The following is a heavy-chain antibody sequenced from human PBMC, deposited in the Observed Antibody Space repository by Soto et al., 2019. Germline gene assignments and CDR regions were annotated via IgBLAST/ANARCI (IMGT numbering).Heavy chain of an antibody. J-gene: IGHJ4*02. V-gene: IGHV4-39*01. CDR2: IDYSGTA. CDR1: SGSISVTNVF. Sequence: SETLSLTCTVSSGSISVTNVFWGWVRQPPGKGLEWIGNIDYSGTAYFSPSLATRVTFHVDTSKNQFSLTLYSVTAADTAVYYCERIKARHLDYWGQGILVTGS. CDR3: ERIKARHLDY.